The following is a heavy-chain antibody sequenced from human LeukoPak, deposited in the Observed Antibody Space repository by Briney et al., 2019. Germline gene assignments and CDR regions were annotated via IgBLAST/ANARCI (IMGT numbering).Heavy chain of an antibody. CDR1: GGSFSGYY. D-gene: IGHD5-18*01. Sequence: PSETLSLTCAVYGGSFSGYYWSWIRQPPGKGLEWIGEINHSGSTNYNPSLKSRVTISVDTSENQFSLKLSSVTAADTAVYYCARGNPIQLWTLRVYNWFDPWGQGTLVTVSS. V-gene: IGHV4-34*01. CDR3: ARGNPIQLWTLRVYNWFDP. J-gene: IGHJ5*02. CDR2: INHSGST.